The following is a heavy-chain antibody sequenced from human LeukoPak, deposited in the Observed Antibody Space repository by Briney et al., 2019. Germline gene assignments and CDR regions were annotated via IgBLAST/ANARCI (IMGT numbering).Heavy chain of an antibody. CDR2: INPSGGST. Sequence: ASVTVSCKASGYTFTSYYMHLVRQAPGQGLEWMGIINPSGGSTSYAQKFQGRVTMTRDTSTSTVYMELSSLRSEDTAVYYCARPLYSSGWYGYWGQGTLVTVSS. J-gene: IGHJ4*02. D-gene: IGHD6-19*01. CDR1: GYTFTSYY. V-gene: IGHV1-46*01. CDR3: ARPLYSSGWYGY.